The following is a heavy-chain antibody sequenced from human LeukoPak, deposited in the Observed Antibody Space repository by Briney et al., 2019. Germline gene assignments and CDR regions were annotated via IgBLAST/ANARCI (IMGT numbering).Heavy chain of an antibody. CDR1: GYTFTGYY. CDR2: INPNSGGT. V-gene: IGHV1-2*02. J-gene: IGHJ6*03. CDR3: ARGGGGFFYYYYYMDV. Sequence: ASVKVSCKASGYTFTGYYMHWVRQAPGQGLEWMGWINPNSGGTNYAQKFQGRVTMTRDTSISTAYMELSRLRSDDTAVYYCARGGGGFFYYYYYMDVWGKGTTVTVSS. D-gene: IGHD1-26*01.